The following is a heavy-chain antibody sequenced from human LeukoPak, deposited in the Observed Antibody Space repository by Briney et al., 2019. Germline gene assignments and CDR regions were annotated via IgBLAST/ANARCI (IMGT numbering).Heavy chain of an antibody. CDR2: INHSGST. CDR3: ARGWRRYCSSTSCYGHRSMAWFDP. Sequence: SETLSLTCAVYGGSFSGYYWSWIRQPPGKGLEWIGEINHSGSTNYNPSLKSRVTISVDTSKNRFSLKLSSVTAADTAVYYCARGWRRYCSSTSCYGHRSMAWFDPWGQGTLVTVSS. CDR1: GGSFSGYY. V-gene: IGHV4-34*01. D-gene: IGHD2-2*01. J-gene: IGHJ5*02.